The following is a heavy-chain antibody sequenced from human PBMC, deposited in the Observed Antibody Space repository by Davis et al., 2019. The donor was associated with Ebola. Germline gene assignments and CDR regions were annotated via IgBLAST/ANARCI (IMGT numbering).Heavy chain of an antibody. V-gene: IGHV3-23*01. CDR1: GFSFSSYP. CDR3: AKDLIELIWTEPDY. D-gene: IGHD1-1*01. CDR2: IRGSGGHT. J-gene: IGHJ4*02. Sequence: GGSLRLSCAASGFSFSSYPMSWVRQAPGKGLEWVSGIRGSGGHTYYADSVKGRFSISRDSSKNTLYLQMNSLRAEDTAVYYCAKDLIELIWTEPDYWGQGTLVTVSS.